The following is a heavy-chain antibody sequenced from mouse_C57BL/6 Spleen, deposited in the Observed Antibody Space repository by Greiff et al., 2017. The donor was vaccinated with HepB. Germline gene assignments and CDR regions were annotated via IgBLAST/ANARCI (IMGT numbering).Heavy chain of an antibody. D-gene: IGHD1-2*01. CDR1: GYTFTDYY. J-gene: IGHJ4*01. Sequence: VQLQQSGPELVKPGASVKISCKASGYTFTDYYMNWVKQSHGKSLEWIGDINPNNGGTSYNQKFKGKATLTVDKSSSTAYMELRSLTSEDSAVYYCARAPHYEYAMDYWGQGTSVTVSS. CDR3: ARAPHYEYAMDY. CDR2: INPNNGGT. V-gene: IGHV1-26*01.